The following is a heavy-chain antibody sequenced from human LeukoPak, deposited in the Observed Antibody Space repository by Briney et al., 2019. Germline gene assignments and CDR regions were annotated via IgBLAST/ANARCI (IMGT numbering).Heavy chain of an antibody. CDR1: GFTLSHYG. J-gene: IGHJ4*02. D-gene: IGHD5-24*01. CDR3: VRGSGGDGYSYWGDY. CDR2: IWFDGGKI. V-gene: IGHV3-33*01. Sequence: GGSLRLSCAASGFTLSHYGMHWVRQAPGMGLEWVAVIWFDGGKIHYPDSVKGRLTISRDNSKNTLYLQMDNLRADDTAVYYCVRGSGGDGYSYWGDYWVQGTLVTVSP.